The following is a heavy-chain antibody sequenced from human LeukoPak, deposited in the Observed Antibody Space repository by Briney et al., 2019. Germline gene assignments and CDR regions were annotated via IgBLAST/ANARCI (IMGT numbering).Heavy chain of an antibody. CDR1: GYTFTGYY. Sequence: GASVKVSCKASGYTFTGYYMHWVRQAPGQGLEWMGWINPNSGGTNYAQKFQGRVTMTRDTSISTAYMELSRLRSDDTAVYYCARDAGDIVVVVELDYWGQGTLVTVSS. CDR2: INPNSGGT. CDR3: ARDAGDIVVVVELDY. D-gene: IGHD2-15*01. V-gene: IGHV1-2*02. J-gene: IGHJ4*02.